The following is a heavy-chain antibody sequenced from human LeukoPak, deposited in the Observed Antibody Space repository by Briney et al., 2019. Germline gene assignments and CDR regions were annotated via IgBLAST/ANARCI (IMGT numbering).Heavy chain of an antibody. CDR1: GVSFSGYY. V-gene: IGHV4-34*01. D-gene: IGHD3-22*01. CDR2: INHSGST. J-gene: IGHJ3*02. CDR3: ARVRHYYDSSGYSEDAFDI. Sequence: SETLSLTCAVYGVSFSGYYWSWIRQPPGKGLEWIGEINHSGSTNYNPSLKSRVTISVDTSKNQFSLKLSSVTAADTAVYYCARVRHYYDSSGYSEDAFDIWGQGTMVTVSS.